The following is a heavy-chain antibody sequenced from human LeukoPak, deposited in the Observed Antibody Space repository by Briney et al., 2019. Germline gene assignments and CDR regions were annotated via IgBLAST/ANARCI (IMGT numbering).Heavy chain of an antibody. CDR2: IYSGGST. J-gene: IGHJ4*02. D-gene: IGHD3-16*01. Sequence: GSLRLSCAASGFTVSSNYMSWVRQAPGKGLEWVSVIYSGGSTYYADSVKGRFTISRDNSKNTLYLQMNSLRAEDTAVYYCARDGLVAWGTRLGYFDYWGQGTLVTVSS. CDR1: GFTVSSNY. V-gene: IGHV3-53*01. CDR3: ARDGLVAWGTRLGYFDY.